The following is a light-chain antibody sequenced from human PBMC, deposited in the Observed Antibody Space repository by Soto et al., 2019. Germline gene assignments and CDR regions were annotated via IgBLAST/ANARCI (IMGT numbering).Light chain of an antibody. J-gene: IGKJ1*01. Sequence: EIVLTQSPATLSVSPGERATLSCGASQSVSSNYLAWYQQKPGLAPRLLIYDASNRATGIPDRFSGSGSGTTFTLTISSLQSDDFATYYCLQYNGYYRTFGQGTKVDIK. CDR3: LQYNGYYRT. CDR2: DAS. CDR1: QSVSSNY. V-gene: IGKV3D-20*01.